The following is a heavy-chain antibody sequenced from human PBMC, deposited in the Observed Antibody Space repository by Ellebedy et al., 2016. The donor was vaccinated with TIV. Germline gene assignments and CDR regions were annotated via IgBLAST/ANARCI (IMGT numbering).Heavy chain of an antibody. Sequence: ASVKVSCKASGYTFTTYYIHWVRQAPGQGLEWVGTLNPSTGGTSYAQKFQGRVTLTRDTSTSMAYMELSSLRSDDTAVYYCARGPYGGISVWYFDVWGRGTLVTVSS. D-gene: IGHD4-23*01. V-gene: IGHV1-46*01. J-gene: IGHJ2*01. CDR2: LNPSTGGT. CDR3: ARGPYGGISVWYFDV. CDR1: GYTFTTYY.